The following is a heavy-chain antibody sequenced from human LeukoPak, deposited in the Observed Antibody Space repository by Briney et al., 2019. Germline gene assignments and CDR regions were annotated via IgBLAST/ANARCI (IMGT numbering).Heavy chain of an antibody. CDR1: GFTFSSYE. D-gene: IGHD6-19*01. Sequence: SGGSLRLSCAASGFTFSSYEMNWVRQAPGKGLEWVSYISSSGSTIYYADSVKGRFTISRDNSKNTLYLQMNSLRAEDTAVYYCAKDHRSGGKEVAVAADYWGQGTLVTVSS. J-gene: IGHJ4*02. CDR3: AKDHRSGGKEVAVAADY. CDR2: ISSSGSTI. V-gene: IGHV3-48*03.